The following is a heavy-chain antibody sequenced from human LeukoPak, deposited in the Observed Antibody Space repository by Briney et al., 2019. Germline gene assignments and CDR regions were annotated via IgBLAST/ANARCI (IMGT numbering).Heavy chain of an antibody. D-gene: IGHD3-16*01. J-gene: IGHJ4*02. CDR1: GFTFWSSA. CDR3: ATDWAWGGFDH. V-gene: IGHV3-23*01. Sequence: GGSLRLSCAASGFTFWSSAMSWVRQAPGKGPEWVSAISGNGISTYYADSVKGRFTISRDNSKDTLYLQMNSLRAEDTAVYYCATDWAWGGFDHWGQGALVTVSS. CDR2: ISGNGIST.